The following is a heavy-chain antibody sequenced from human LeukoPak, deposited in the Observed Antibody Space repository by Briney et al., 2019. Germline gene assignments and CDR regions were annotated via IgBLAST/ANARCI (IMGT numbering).Heavy chain of an antibody. J-gene: IGHJ4*02. Sequence: GGSLRLSCAASGFTFSTYGMHWVRQAPGKGLEWVAVISYDGSLKFYADSVKDRFTISRDDSKNTLFLQMDSLRAEDTALYYCARDLVAGSPDFFDYWGQGTLVIVSS. CDR2: ISYDGSLK. CDR1: GFTFSTYG. CDR3: ARDLVAGSPDFFDY. V-gene: IGHV3-30*03. D-gene: IGHD6-19*01.